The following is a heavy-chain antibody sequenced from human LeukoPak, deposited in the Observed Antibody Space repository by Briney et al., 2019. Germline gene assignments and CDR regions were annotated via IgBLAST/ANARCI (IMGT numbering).Heavy chain of an antibody. J-gene: IGHJ4*02. CDR1: GFTFSSYS. CDR3: ARGQVGIYYDSSGYSPPGY. V-gene: IGHV3-21*01. D-gene: IGHD3-22*01. CDR2: ISSSSSYI. Sequence: GGSLRLFCAASGFTFSSYSMNWDRQAPGKGLERVSSISSSSSYIYYADSVKGRFTISRDNAKNSLYLQMNSLRAEDTAVYYCARGQVGIYYDSSGYSPPGYWGQGTLVTVSS.